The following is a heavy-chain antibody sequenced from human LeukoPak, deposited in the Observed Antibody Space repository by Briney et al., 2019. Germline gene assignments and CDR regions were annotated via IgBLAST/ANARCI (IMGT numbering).Heavy chain of an antibody. CDR2: IYYSGST. J-gene: IGHJ4*02. CDR3: ATFQEGATSDN. V-gene: IGHV4-39*01. CDR1: GGSISGSSYS. D-gene: IGHD1-26*01. Sequence: SETLSLTCTVSGGSISGSSYSWGWIRQPPGKGLEWIGSIYYSGSTYYNPSLKSRVTISIDTSKNQFSLKLSSVTAADTAVYYCATFQEGATSDNWGQGTLVTVSS.